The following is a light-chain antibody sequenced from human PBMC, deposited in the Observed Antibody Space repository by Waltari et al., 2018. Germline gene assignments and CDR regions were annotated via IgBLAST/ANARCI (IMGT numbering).Light chain of an antibody. J-gene: IGKJ1*01. CDR3: QHYVRLPAT. Sequence: EIVLTQSPGSLSSSPGERVTISCRASQSVSSALAWYQQKPGQAPRLLIFGASNRATGIPDRFSGSGSETDFSLTISRLEPEDFAVYYCQHYVRLPATFGRGTKVEIK. CDR2: GAS. CDR1: QSVSSA. V-gene: IGKV3-20*01.